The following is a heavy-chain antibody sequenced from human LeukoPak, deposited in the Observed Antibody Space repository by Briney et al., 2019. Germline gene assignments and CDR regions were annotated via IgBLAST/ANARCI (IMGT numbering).Heavy chain of an antibody. J-gene: IGHJ4*02. CDR1: GGSISSSNW. D-gene: IGHD1-26*01. Sequence: PSETLSLACAVSGGSISSSNWWSWVRQPPGKGLEWIGEIYHSGSTNYNPSLKSRVTISVDKSKNQFSLKLSSVTAADTAVYYCARWAAYSGSPVYFDYWGQGTLVTVSS. CDR3: ARWAAYSGSPVYFDY. V-gene: IGHV4-4*02. CDR2: IYHSGST.